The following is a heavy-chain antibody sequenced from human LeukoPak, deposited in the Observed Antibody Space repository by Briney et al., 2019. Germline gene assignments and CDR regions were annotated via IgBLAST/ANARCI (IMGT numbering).Heavy chain of an antibody. CDR2: ISAYNGNT. Sequence: ASVKVSCKASGYTFTSYGISWVRQAPGQGLEWMGWISAYNGNTNYAQKLQGRVTMTTDTSTSTAYMELRSLRSDDTAVYYCAQTITTVGYMDVWGKGTTVTVSS. CDR1: GYTFTSYG. V-gene: IGHV1-18*01. CDR3: AQTITTVGYMDV. J-gene: IGHJ6*03. D-gene: IGHD1-14*01.